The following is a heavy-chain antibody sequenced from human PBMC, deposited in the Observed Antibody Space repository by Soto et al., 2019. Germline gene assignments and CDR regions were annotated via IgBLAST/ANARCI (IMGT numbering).Heavy chain of an antibody. D-gene: IGHD2-2*01. J-gene: IGHJ4*02. Sequence: ASVKVSCKASGYTFTGYYIHWVRQAPGQGLEWMGWVSPNSGGANSALKFHGRVTMTRDTSISTVYMELSRLRSDDTAVYYCAREMRYCSSNSCDDFDYWGQRTLVTVSS. CDR2: VSPNSGGA. CDR3: AREMRYCSSNSCDDFDY. CDR1: GYTFTGYY. V-gene: IGHV1-2*02.